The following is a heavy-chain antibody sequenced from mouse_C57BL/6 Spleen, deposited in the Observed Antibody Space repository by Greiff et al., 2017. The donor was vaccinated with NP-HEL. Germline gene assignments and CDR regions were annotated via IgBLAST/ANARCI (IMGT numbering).Heavy chain of an antibody. CDR1: GFTFSSYT. V-gene: IGHV5-9*01. CDR3: ARQESYAMDY. Sequence: EVMLVESGGGLVKPGGSLKLSCAASGFTFSSYTMSWVRQTPEKRLEWVATISGGGGNTYYPDSVKGRFTISRDNAKNTLYLQMSSLRSEDTALYYCARQESYAMDYWGQGTSVTVSS. CDR2: ISGGGGNT. J-gene: IGHJ4*01.